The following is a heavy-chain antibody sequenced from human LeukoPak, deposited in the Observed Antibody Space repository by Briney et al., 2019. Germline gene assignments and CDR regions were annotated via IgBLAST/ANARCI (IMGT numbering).Heavy chain of an antibody. D-gene: IGHD6-13*01. J-gene: IGHJ6*02. CDR3: ARVIAAAPPYYYYGMDV. CDR1: GFTFSSYS. CDR2: ISSSSSYI. Sequence: SGGSLRPSCAASGFTFSSYSMNWVRQAPGKRVEWVSSISSSSSYIYYADSVKGRFTISRDNAKNSLYLQMKSLRAEDTAVYYCARVIAAAPPYYYYGMDVWGQGTTVTVSS. V-gene: IGHV3-21*01.